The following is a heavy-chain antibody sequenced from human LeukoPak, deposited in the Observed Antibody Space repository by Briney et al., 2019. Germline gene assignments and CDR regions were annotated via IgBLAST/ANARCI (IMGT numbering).Heavy chain of an antibody. D-gene: IGHD3-16*01. J-gene: IGHJ6*03. CDR1: GFTFSSYW. Sequence: GGSLRLSCAASGFTFSSYWMHWVRQAPGKGLVWVSRINSDGSITSYADSVKGRFTISRDNAKNTLYLQMNSLRAEDTAVYYCARDGDYYYMDVWGKGTTVTVSS. V-gene: IGHV3-74*01. CDR3: ARDGDYYYMDV. CDR2: INSDGSIT.